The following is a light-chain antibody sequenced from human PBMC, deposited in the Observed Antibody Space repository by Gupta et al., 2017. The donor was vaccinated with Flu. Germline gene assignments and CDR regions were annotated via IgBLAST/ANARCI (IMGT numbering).Light chain of an antibody. V-gene: IGKV1-5*03. CDR3: QQYNSYSIP. Sequence: DAQTTQSPSTLSASVGDRVTITCRASHSISSWLAWYQQKPGKAPKLLIYKASDLESGVTSRFSGSGSGTEFTLTISSRQPDDFATYYCQQYNSYSIPFGQGTRLEIK. CDR2: KAS. CDR1: HSISSW. J-gene: IGKJ5*01.